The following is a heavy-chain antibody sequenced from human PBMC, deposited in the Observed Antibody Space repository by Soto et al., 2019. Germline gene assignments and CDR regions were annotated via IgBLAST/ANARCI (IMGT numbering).Heavy chain of an antibody. CDR1: GGTFSSYA. D-gene: IGHD2-15*01. Sequence: QLQLVQSGAEVKKPGSSVKVSCKASGGTFSSYAISWVRQAPGQGLAWMGGIIPIFGTANYAQKFQGRVTITADESTSTAYMELSSLISEDTAVYYCASLISQYYYYYYGMDVWGQGTTVTVSS. V-gene: IGHV1-69*01. CDR3: ASLISQYYYYYYGMDV. CDR2: IIPIFGTA. J-gene: IGHJ6*02.